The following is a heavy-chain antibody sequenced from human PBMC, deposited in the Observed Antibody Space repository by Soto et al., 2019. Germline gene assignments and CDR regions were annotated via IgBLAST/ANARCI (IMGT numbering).Heavy chain of an antibody. D-gene: IGHD2-8*02. Sequence: EVQLLESGGGLVQPGGSLRLSCAASGFTFSSYAMSWVRQAPGKGLEWVSAISGSGATTYYADSGKGRFTISRDNSNNTLYLQMTSLRAEDTAVYYSAKDLVPRDEGYFYYMDVWGKGTTVTVSS. CDR1: GFTFSSYA. J-gene: IGHJ6*03. V-gene: IGHV3-23*01. CDR2: ISGSGATT. CDR3: AKDLVPRDEGYFYYMDV.